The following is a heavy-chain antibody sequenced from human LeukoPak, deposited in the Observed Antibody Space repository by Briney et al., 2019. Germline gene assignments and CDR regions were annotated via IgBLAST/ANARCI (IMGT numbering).Heavy chain of an antibody. D-gene: IGHD3-10*02. CDR2: ISSSGTTI. CDR1: GFTFRTSG. CDR3: AELGITMIGGV. J-gene: IGHJ6*03. V-gene: IGHV3-48*01. Sequence: GGSLRLSCAASGFTFRTSGMNWVRQAPGKGLGWVSYISSSGTTISYAQSVKGRFTITRDNAQNSLTLHMNTLRADDTAVYYCAELGITMIGGVWGKGTTVTISS.